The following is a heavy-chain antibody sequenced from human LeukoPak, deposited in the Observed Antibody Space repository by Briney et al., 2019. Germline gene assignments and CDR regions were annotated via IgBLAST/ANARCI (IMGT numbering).Heavy chain of an antibody. CDR1: GFAVSSNY. CDR3: ASRETASGGKNWFDP. D-gene: IGHD2-15*01. V-gene: IGHV3-66*01. CDR2: IYSGGST. J-gene: IGHJ5*02. Sequence: GGSLRLSCAASGFAVSSNYMSWVRQAPGKGLEWVAVIYSGGSTNYADSVKGRFTISRDNAKNSLYLQMNSLRAEDTAVYYCASRETASGGKNWFDPWGQGTLVTVSS.